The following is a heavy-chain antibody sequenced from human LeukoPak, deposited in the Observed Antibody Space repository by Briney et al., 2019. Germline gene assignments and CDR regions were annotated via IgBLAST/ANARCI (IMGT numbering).Heavy chain of an antibody. J-gene: IGHJ6*03. V-gene: IGHV3-7*01. Sequence: GGSLRLSCAAPGFTFSSYWMSWVRQAPGKGLEWVANIKQDGSEKYYVDSMKGRFTISRDNAKNSLYLQMNSLRAEDTAVYYCARDKTEKTGIAAAGTPSGFSMDVWGKGTTVTVSS. CDR2: IKQDGSEK. CDR3: ARDKTEKTGIAAAGTPSGFSMDV. CDR1: GFTFSSYW. D-gene: IGHD6-13*01.